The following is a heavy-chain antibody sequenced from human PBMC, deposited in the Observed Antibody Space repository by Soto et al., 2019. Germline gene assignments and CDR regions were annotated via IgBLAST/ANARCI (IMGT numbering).Heavy chain of an antibody. CDR2: IIPIFGTT. D-gene: IGHD3-16*01. CDR1: GGTFRNYA. Sequence: QVQLVQSGAEVKKPGSSVKVSCKASGGTFRNYAISWVRQAPGQGLEWMGGIIPIFGTTNYAQKFEGRVTISADEYTNTAYMDLSSLRSGDTAVYYCARGNRYTGDDVWGKRYGFDYWGQGTLVTVSS. V-gene: IGHV1-69*12. J-gene: IGHJ4*02. CDR3: ARGNRYTGDDVWGKRYGFDY.